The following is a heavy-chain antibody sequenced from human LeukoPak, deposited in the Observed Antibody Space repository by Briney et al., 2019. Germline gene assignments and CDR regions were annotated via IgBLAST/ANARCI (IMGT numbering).Heavy chain of an antibody. CDR2: INRDGSGT. D-gene: IGHD1-26*01. J-gene: IGHJ3*02. V-gene: IGHV3-74*01. CDR1: GFSFSYFW. Sequence: PGGSLRLSCAASGFSFSYFWMHWVRQAPGKGLVWVSRINRDGSGTSYADSVKGRFTISRDNAKNTLPLQMNSLRAGDTAVYYCTRELEYRGSPDDAFDIWGQGTMVTVSS. CDR3: TRELEYRGSPDDAFDI.